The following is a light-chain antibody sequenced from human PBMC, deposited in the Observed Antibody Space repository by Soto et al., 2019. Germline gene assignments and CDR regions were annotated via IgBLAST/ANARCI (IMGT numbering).Light chain of an antibody. CDR3: ISYTGSSTSYV. CDR2: EVT. V-gene: IGLV2-14*01. Sequence: QCLLAQPASVSGSPGQSITISCSGTISDVGSYNHVAWYQQFPGKTPKLIIYEVTYRPSGVSHRFSASKYGNTASLTISGLQAEDEADYYCISYTGSSTSYVFGTGTKVTVL. CDR1: ISDVGSYNH. J-gene: IGLJ1*01.